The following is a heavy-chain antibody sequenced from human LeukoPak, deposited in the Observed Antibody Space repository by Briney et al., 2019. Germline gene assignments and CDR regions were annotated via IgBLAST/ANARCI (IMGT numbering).Heavy chain of an antibody. CDR1: GYTFTGYY. CDR3: ARDYELRGPDY. D-gene: IGHD1-7*01. CDR2: INPNSGGT. Sequence: GASVKVSCKASGYTFTGYYMHWVRQAPGQGLEWMGWINPNSGGTNYARKFQGRVTMTRDTSISTAYMELSRLRSDDTAVYYCARDYELRGPDYWGQGTLVTVSS. J-gene: IGHJ4*02. V-gene: IGHV1-2*02.